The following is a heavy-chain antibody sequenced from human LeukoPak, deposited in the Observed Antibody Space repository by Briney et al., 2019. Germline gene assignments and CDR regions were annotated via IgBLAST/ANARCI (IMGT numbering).Heavy chain of an antibody. Sequence: PSETLSLTCAVSGYSISSGYYWGWIRQPPGKGLEWIGSIYHSGSTYYNPSLKSRVTISVDTSKNQFSLKLSSVAAADTAVYYCASQIMPVAGTIDYWGQGTLVTVSS. V-gene: IGHV4-38-2*01. CDR2: IYHSGST. D-gene: IGHD6-19*01. J-gene: IGHJ4*02. CDR1: GYSISSGYY. CDR3: ASQIMPVAGTIDY.